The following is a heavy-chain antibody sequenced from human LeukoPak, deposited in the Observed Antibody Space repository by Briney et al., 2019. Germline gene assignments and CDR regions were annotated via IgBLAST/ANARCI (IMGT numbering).Heavy chain of an antibody. CDR3: VGTPSIAATGALWWFDP. D-gene: IGHD6-13*01. V-gene: IGHV4-59*01. Sequence: PSETLSLTCTVSVGCISSYYWSWIRQPPGKGLEWIGYIYYIGSTNYNPSLKSRVTISVDASTNQFSLQLSSVTTTDTGIYYCVGTPSIAATGALWWFDPWGQGTPVTVSS. J-gene: IGHJ5*02. CDR2: IYYIGST. CDR1: VGCISSYY.